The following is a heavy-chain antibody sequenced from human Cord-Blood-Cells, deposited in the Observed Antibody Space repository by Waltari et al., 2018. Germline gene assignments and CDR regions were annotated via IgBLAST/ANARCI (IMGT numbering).Heavy chain of an antibody. J-gene: IGHJ4*02. Sequence: SVKVSCKASGYTFTSYYMHWVRQAPGQGLEWMGIINPSGGSTSYAQKFQGRVTMTRDTSTSTVYMELSSLRSEDTAVYYCAICFFGVGYYFDYWGQGTLVTVSS. CDR1: GYTFTSYY. V-gene: IGHV1-46*01. CDR2: INPSGGST. CDR3: AICFFGVGYYFDY. D-gene: IGHD3-3*01.